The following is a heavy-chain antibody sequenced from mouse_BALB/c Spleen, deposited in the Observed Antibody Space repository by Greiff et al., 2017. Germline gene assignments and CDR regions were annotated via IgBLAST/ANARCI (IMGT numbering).Heavy chain of an antibody. Sequence: QVQLKQSGPGLVAPSQSLSITCTVSGFSLTSYGVHWVRQPPGKGLEWLGVIWAGGSTNYNSALMSRLSISKDNSKSQVFLKMNSLRTDDTAMYYCARESPSRYFDVWGAGTTVTVSS. J-gene: IGHJ1*01. V-gene: IGHV2-9*02. CDR3: ARESPSRYFDV. CDR2: IWAGGST. CDR1: GFSLTSYG.